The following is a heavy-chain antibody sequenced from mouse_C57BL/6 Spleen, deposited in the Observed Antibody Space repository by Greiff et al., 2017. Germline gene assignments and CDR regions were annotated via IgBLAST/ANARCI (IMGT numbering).Heavy chain of an antibody. CDR2: IYPSDSET. CDR3: AAYDYDEAWFAY. Sequence: VQLQQPGAELVRPGSSVKLSCKASGYTFTSYWMDWVKQRPGQGLEWIGNIYPSDSETHYNQKFKDKATLTVDKSSSTAYMRRSSLTSEDSAVYYCAAYDYDEAWFAYWGQGTLVTVSA. D-gene: IGHD2-4*01. J-gene: IGHJ3*01. CDR1: GYTFTSYW. V-gene: IGHV1-61*01.